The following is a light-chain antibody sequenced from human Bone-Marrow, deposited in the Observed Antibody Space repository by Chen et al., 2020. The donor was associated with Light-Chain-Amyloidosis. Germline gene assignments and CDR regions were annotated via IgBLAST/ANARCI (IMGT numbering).Light chain of an antibody. CDR1: ALPTKY. CDR3: QSADSSGTYEVI. Sequence: SYQLTQPPSVSVSPGLTARFTCSGDALPTKYAYWYQQKPGQAPVLVIHRDTERPSGISERFSGSSSGTTATLTISGVQAEDEADYHCQSADSSGTYEVIFGGGTKLTVL. J-gene: IGLJ2*01. CDR2: RDT. V-gene: IGLV3-25*03.